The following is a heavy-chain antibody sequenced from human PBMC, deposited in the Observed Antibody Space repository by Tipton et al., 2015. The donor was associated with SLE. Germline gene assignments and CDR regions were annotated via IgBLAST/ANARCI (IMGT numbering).Heavy chain of an antibody. CDR3: VRGASYGTKYFYYMVG. J-gene: IGHJ6*03. CDR2: INPNSGGT. CDR1: GYTFSSDG. D-gene: IGHD1-26*01. Sequence: QSGAEVKKPGASVKVSCKASGYTFSSDGINWVRQAPGQGLEWMGWINPNSGGTHCAQKFQGRVTMTRDTSISTAYMELTRLRSDDTAVYYCVRGASYGTKYFYYMVGWGKGTTVTVSS. V-gene: IGHV1-2*02.